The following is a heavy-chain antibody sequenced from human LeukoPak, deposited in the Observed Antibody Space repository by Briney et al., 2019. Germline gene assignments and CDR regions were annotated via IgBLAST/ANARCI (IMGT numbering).Heavy chain of an antibody. J-gene: IGHJ4*02. V-gene: IGHV4-38-2*02. Sequence: SETLSLTCTVSGYSISSGYYWGWIRQPPGQGLEWIGSIYYSGSTYYNPSLKSRVTISVDTSKNQFSLKLSSVTAADTAVYYCARHEYYDYVWGSYRYTSPFDYWGQGTLVTVSS. CDR1: GYSISSGYY. CDR3: ARHEYYDYVWGSYRYTSPFDY. CDR2: IYYSGST. D-gene: IGHD3-16*02.